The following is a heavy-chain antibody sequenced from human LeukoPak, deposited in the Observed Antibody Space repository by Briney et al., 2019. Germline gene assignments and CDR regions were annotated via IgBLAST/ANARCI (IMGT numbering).Heavy chain of an antibody. CDR2: ISRSGSTK. Sequence: PGGSLRLSCAASGFTFSDYNMRWIRQAPGKGLESVSSISRSGSTKYYADSVKGRFTISRDNAKNSLFLQMNSLRAEDTAVYYCARVLRYCSGGNCYSGGLGYMDVWGKGTTVTISS. CDR3: ARVLRYCSGGNCYSGGLGYMDV. J-gene: IGHJ6*03. CDR1: GFTFSDYN. D-gene: IGHD2-15*01. V-gene: IGHV3-11*01.